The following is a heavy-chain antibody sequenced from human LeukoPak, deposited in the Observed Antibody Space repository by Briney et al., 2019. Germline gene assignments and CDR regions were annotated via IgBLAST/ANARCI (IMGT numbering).Heavy chain of an antibody. J-gene: IGHJ3*01. Sequence: SETLSLTCTVSGGSISSYYWNWIRQPPGKGLEWIGYIYYSGSTNYDPSLKSRVTTLVDTSKNQFSLRLSSVTAADTAVYYCAREYSSSSGRRAFDFWGQGTMVTVSS. V-gene: IGHV4-59*08. D-gene: IGHD6-6*01. CDR1: GGSISSYY. CDR3: AREYSSSSGRRAFDF. CDR2: IYYSGST.